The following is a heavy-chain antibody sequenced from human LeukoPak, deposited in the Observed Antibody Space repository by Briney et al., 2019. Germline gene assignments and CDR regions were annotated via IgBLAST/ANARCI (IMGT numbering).Heavy chain of an antibody. V-gene: IGHV3-48*03. Sequence: GGSLRLSCAASGFTFSSYEMNWVRQAPGKRLEWVSYISSFSSTIYYADSVMGRFTISRDNAKNSLYLQMNSLRAEDTAVYYCARPWGYTAMVTAYWGQGTLVTVSS. J-gene: IGHJ4*02. CDR1: GFTFSSYE. CDR2: ISSFSSTI. D-gene: IGHD5-18*01. CDR3: ARPWGYTAMVTAY.